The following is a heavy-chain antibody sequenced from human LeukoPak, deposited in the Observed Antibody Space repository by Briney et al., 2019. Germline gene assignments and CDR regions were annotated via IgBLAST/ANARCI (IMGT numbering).Heavy chain of an antibody. CDR3: ARLVVVITGHYTFDY. CDR2: IYYSGST. V-gene: IGHV4-59*08. D-gene: IGHD3-22*01. Sequence: PSETLSLTCTVSGGFISSYYWSWIRQPPGKGLEWIGYIYYSGSTNYNPSLKSRVTISVDTSKNQFSLKLSSVTAADTAVYYCARLVVVITGHYTFDYWGQGTLVTVSS. CDR1: GGFISSYY. J-gene: IGHJ4*02.